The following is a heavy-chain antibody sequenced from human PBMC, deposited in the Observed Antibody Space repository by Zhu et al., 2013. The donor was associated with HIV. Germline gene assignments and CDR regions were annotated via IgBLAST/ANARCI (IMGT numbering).Heavy chain of an antibody. CDR3: ARVPSRYQLEGGL. Sequence: QVQLVQSGAEVKKPGSSVKVSCKASGGTFSSYAISWVRQAPGQGLEWMGGISPNSGATNYAQKFQGRVTMTRDTSISTAYMELSRLRSDDTAVYYCARVPSRYQLEGGLWGRGTLVTVSS. CDR2: ISPNSGAT. CDR1: GGTFSSYA. V-gene: IGHV1-2*02. J-gene: IGHJ2*01. D-gene: IGHD2-2*01.